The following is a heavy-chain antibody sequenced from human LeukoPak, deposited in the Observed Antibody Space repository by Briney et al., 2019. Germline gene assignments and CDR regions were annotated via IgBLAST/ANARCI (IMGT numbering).Heavy chain of an antibody. CDR3: ARANIPLGDYYMDV. CDR1: GYTFTSNY. J-gene: IGHJ6*03. D-gene: IGHD3-16*01. V-gene: IGHV1-46*01. CDR2: INPSGGST. Sequence: ASVKLSCKSSGYTFTSNYMHWVRQRPGQGHEWMGIINPSGGSTSYAQKLQGRVTMTRDMSASTVYMELSSLRSEDTAVYYCARANIPLGDYYMDVWGKGTTVTVSS.